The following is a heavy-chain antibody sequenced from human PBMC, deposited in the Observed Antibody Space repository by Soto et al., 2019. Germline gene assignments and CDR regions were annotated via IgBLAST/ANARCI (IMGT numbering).Heavy chain of an antibody. V-gene: IGHV3-30*18. CDR3: AKGETRQIYYYGVDV. CDR1: EFTFSSYV. J-gene: IGHJ6*02. Sequence: QVQLVESGGGVVQPGRSLRLSCAASEFTFSSYVMHWVRQAPGKGLEWVAVISYDGSNKYYADSVKGRFTISRDNSKNTLYLQMNSLRAEDTAVYYCAKGETRQIYYYGVDVWGQGTTVTVS. CDR2: ISYDGSNK.